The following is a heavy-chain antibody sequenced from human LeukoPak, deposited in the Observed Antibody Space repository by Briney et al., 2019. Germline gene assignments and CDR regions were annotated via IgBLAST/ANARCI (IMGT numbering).Heavy chain of an antibody. CDR2: ITGPGEGS. J-gene: IGHJ4*02. V-gene: IGHV3-23*01. Sequence: GSLRLSCAASGFSFSDYAMTWVRQAPGKGLEWVSAITGPGEGSFYADSVKGRFTMSRDNSKNTVYLQMHSLRVEDTAVYFCAKRIYGWYQIDYWGQGTLVTVSS. CDR3: AKRIYGWYQIDY. CDR1: GFSFSDYA. D-gene: IGHD6-19*01.